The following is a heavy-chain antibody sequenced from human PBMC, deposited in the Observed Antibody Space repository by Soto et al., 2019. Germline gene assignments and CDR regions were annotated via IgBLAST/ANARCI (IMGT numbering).Heavy chain of an antibody. D-gene: IGHD6-25*01. CDR3: ARDEGSSGWLDF. J-gene: IGHJ4*02. Sequence: GGSLRLSCAASGFTFSIYSMNWVRQAPGKGLECVSYISSSSSTIHYADSVKGRFTISRDNAKNSLYLQMNSLRAEDTAVYYCARDEGSSGWLDFWGQGTLVTVSS. CDR2: ISSSSSTI. V-gene: IGHV3-48*01. CDR1: GFTFSIYS.